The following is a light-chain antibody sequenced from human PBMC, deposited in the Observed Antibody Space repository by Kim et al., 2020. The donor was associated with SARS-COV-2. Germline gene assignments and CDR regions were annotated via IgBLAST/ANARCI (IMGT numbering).Light chain of an antibody. J-gene: IGLJ2*01. Sequence: SITISCTGTSSDVGGYNYVSWYQQHPGKAPKLMIYDVSNRPSGVSNRFSGSKSGNTASLTISGLQAEHEADYYCSSYTSSSTLEVVFGGGTQLTVL. V-gene: IGLV2-14*03. CDR3: SSYTSSSTLEVV. CDR2: DVS. CDR1: SSDVGGYNY.